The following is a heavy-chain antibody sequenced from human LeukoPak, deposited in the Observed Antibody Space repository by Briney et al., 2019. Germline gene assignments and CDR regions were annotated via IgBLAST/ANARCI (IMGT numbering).Heavy chain of an antibody. J-gene: IGHJ4*02. CDR2: IRYDGSNK. CDR1: GFTFSSYG. V-gene: IGHV3-30*02. D-gene: IGHD3-3*01. Sequence: GGSLRLSCAASGFTFSSYGMHWVRQAPGKGLEWVTFIRYDGSNKYYVDSVKGRFTISRDNSKNSLYLQMNSLRAEDTAVYYCVRLGEIPVFGVVTKSTSYFDYWGQGTLVTVSS. CDR3: VRLGEIPVFGVVTKSTSYFDY.